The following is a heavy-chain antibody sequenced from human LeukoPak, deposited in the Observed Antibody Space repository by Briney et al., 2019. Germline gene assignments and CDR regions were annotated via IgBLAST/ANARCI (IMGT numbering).Heavy chain of an antibody. V-gene: IGHV5-51*02. CDR2: FYPGDSDT. Sequence: GESLKISCKASGYSFSSYWSAWVRQMPGKGLEWMGIFYPGDSDTRYSPSFQAQVTISVDKSISTAYLQWSSLKASDTAIYYCARQAGPRTWFDPCGQGTLVTVSS. CDR1: GYSFSSYW. J-gene: IGHJ5*02. CDR3: ARQAGPRTWFDP.